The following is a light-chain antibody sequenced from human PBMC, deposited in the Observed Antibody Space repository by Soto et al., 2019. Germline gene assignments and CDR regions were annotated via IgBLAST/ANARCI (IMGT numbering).Light chain of an antibody. CDR3: QQRSNWPLFT. CDR2: DAS. Sequence: EIVLTQSPAPLSLSPGERATLACRASQSVSSYLAWYQQKPGKAPRLLIYDASNRATGIPARFSGSGSGTDVTLTVSSLEPEDFAVYYCQQRSNWPLFTFGTGAKVYS. CDR1: QSVSSY. V-gene: IGKV3-11*01. J-gene: IGKJ3*01.